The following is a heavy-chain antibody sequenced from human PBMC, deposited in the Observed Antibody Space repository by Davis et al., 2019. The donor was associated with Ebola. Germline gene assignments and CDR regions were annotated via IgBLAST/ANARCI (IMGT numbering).Heavy chain of an antibody. CDR1: GGSFSGYY. Sequence: SETLSLTCAVYGGSFSGYYWSWIRQPPGKGLEWIGEINHSGSTNYNPSLKSRVTISVDTSKNQFSLKLSSVTAADTAVYYCARGRLLEWPPTFYGLDVWGKGTTVTVSS. V-gene: IGHV4-34*01. J-gene: IGHJ6*04. CDR3: ARGRLLEWPPTFYGLDV. D-gene: IGHD3-3*01. CDR2: INHSGST.